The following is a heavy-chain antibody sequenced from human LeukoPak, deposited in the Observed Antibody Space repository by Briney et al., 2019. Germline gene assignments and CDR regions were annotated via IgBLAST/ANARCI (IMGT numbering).Heavy chain of an antibody. J-gene: IGHJ4*02. CDR2: MNPNSGNT. CDR3: ATAASYSSSGKTRKNYYFDY. D-gene: IGHD6-13*01. Sequence: ASVKVSCKASGYTFTSYDINWVRQATGQGLEWMGWMNPNSGNTGYAQKFQGRVTMTRNTSISTAYMELSSLRSEDTAVYYCATAASYSSSGKTRKNYYFDYWGQGTLVTVSS. CDR1: GYTFTSYD. V-gene: IGHV1-8*01.